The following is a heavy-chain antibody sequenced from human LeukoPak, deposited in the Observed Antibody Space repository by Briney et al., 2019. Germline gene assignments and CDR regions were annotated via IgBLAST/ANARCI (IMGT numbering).Heavy chain of an antibody. J-gene: IGHJ5*02. CDR2: INSSGGGT. V-gene: IGHV1-46*01. D-gene: IGHD2-15*01. CDR3: ARAADSLDVVVAANLNWFDP. Sequence: ASVKVSCKASGYTFTNYYMHWVRQAPGQGLEWMGVINSSGGGTTYAQKFQGRVTMTRDTSTSTVYMELSSLRSEDTAVYYCARAADSLDVVVAANLNWFDPWGQGTLVTVSS. CDR1: GYTFTNYY.